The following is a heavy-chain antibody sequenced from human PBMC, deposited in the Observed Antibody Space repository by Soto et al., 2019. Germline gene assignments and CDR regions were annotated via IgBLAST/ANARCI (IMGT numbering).Heavy chain of an antibody. CDR2: IDHSGST. V-gene: IGHV4-34*01. CDR1: GGSFSGYY. J-gene: IGHJ4*02. CDR3: ARRGGGNYPFYFDY. Sequence: SDTLYLTCGVYGGSFSGYYWSWIRQPPGKGLEWIGEIDHSGSTNYNPSLKSRVSISVDTSKRQFSLKLSFVTAADTAVYYCARRGGGNYPFYFDYWGQGALVTVS. D-gene: IGHD1-26*01.